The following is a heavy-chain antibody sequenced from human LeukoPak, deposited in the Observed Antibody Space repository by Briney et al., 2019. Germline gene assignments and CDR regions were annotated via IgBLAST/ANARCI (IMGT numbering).Heavy chain of an antibody. CDR1: GFTFSSYS. CDR2: ISTSGSVA. Sequence: PGGSLRLSCAASGFTFSSYSMNWVRQAPGKGLEWVSYISTSGSVAYYADSVKGRFTISRDNAKNSLYLQMNSLRDEDTAVYYCARDKYYGSGSLRSQVPGGAFDFWGQGTMVTVSS. CDR3: ARDKYYGSGSLRSQVPGGAFDF. J-gene: IGHJ3*01. V-gene: IGHV3-48*02. D-gene: IGHD3-10*01.